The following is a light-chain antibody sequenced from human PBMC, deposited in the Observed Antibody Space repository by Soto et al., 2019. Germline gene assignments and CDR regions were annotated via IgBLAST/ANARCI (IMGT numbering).Light chain of an antibody. CDR1: QSISSY. J-gene: IGKJ2*02. CDR2: AAS. V-gene: IGKV1-39*01. Sequence: DIQMTQSPPSLSVSVGDRVTITCRASQSISSYLNWYQQKPGKAPKVLIYAASRLQSGVPSRFSGSGSGTDFTLTISSLQPEDFATYYCQQSYSTPRTFGQGTKLEIK. CDR3: QQSYSTPRT.